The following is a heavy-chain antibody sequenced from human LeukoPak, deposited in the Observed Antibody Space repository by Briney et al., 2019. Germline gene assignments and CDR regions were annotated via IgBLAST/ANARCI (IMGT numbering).Heavy chain of an antibody. CDR3: TRGFDYYFDY. CDR1: GGSISSYY. V-gene: IGHV4-59*08. J-gene: IGHJ4*02. D-gene: IGHD5-12*01. Sequence: PSETLSLTCTVSGGSISSYYWSWIRQPPGKGLEWIGYIYYSGSTNYNPSLKSRVTISVDTSKNQFSLKLSSVTAADTAVYYCTRGFDYYFDYWGQGTLVTVSS. CDR2: IYYSGST.